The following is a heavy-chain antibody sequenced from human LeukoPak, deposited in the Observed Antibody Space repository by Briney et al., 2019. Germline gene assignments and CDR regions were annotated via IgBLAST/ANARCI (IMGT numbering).Heavy chain of an antibody. D-gene: IGHD3-9*01. CDR3: ARALTGYYYLDY. Sequence: SETLSLTCTVSGGSVSSGNYCWSWIRQPPGKGLEWIGYIYYSGSTNYNPSLKSRVSIPVDTSKNQFSLKLSSVTAADAAVYYCARALTGYYYLDYWGQGTLVTVSS. CDR2: IYYSGST. CDR1: GGSVSSGNYC. J-gene: IGHJ4*02. V-gene: IGHV4-61*01.